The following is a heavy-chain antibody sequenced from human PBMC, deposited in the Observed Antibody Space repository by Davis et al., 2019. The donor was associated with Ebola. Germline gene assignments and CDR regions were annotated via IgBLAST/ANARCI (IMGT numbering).Heavy chain of an antibody. J-gene: IGHJ5*02. CDR2: IYYSGST. Sequence: PSETLSLTCTVSGGSISSYYWSWIRQPPGKGLEWIGYIYYSGSTNYNPSLKSRVTISVDTSKNQFSLKLSSVTAADTAVYYCARNPHPDTYYYDSSGKGNRWFDPWGQGTLVTVSS. D-gene: IGHD3-22*01. CDR1: GGSISSYY. V-gene: IGHV4-59*12. CDR3: ARNPHPDTYYYDSSGKGNRWFDP.